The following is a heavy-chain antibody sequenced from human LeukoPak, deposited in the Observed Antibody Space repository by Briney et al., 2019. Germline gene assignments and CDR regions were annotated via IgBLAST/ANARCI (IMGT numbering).Heavy chain of an antibody. CDR2: IRYDGSNK. CDR3: ARVAGYSSGWLDY. D-gene: IGHD6-19*01. J-gene: IGHJ4*02. CDR1: GFTFSSYG. Sequence: GGSLRLSCAASGFTFSSYGMHWVRQAPGKGLEWVAFIRYDGSNKYYADSVKGRFTISRDNSKNTLYLQMNSLRAEDTAVYYCARVAGYSSGWLDYWGQGTLVTVSS. V-gene: IGHV3-30*02.